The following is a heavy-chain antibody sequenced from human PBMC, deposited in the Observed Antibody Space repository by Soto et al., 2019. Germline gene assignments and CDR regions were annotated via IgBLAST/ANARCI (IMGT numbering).Heavy chain of an antibody. CDR2: INPSGGST. CDR1: GYTFTYYH. Sequence: ASVKVSCKASGYTFTYYHVHWVRQAPGQGLEWMGIINPSGGSTSYAQKFQGRVTMTRDTSTSTVYMELSSLRSEDTAVYYCARDVYSSSNHYYYGMDVWGQGTTVTVSS. J-gene: IGHJ6*02. D-gene: IGHD6-6*01. CDR3: ARDVYSSSNHYYYGMDV. V-gene: IGHV1-46*01.